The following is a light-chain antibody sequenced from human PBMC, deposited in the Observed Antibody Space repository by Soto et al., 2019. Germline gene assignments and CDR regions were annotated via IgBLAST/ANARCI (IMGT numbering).Light chain of an antibody. Sequence: QSVLTQPPSESGTPGQRVTISCSGGSSNVGSNAVNWYQQFPRTAPKLLIYRNDQRPAGVPDRFSGSKSGTSASLAISGLRSADEADYYCATWDDSLKGVVFGGGTKLTVL. V-gene: IGLV1-44*01. CDR1: SSNVGSNA. J-gene: IGLJ2*01. CDR2: RND. CDR3: ATWDDSLKGVV.